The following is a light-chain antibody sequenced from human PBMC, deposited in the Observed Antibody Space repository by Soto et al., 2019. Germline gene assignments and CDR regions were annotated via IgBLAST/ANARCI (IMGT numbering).Light chain of an antibody. Sequence: DIQMTQSPSTLAASLGDTVTVTCRASQSVSGWLAWYQQKPGKAPNLLIYTGSSLQSGVPSRFSGSGSGTDSTLTINSLLPEDFATYYCQQAASSPITFGQGTRLEIK. V-gene: IGKV1-12*01. CDR2: TGS. J-gene: IGKJ5*01. CDR1: QSVSGW. CDR3: QQAASSPIT.